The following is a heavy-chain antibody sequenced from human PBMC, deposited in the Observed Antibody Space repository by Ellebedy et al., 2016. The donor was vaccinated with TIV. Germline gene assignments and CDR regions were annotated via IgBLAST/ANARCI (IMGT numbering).Heavy chain of an antibody. J-gene: IGHJ5*02. CDR1: GGSISSYY. Sequence: SETLSLXXTVSGGSISSYYWSWIRQPAGKGLEWIGRIYTSGSTNYNPSLKSRVTMSVDTSKNQFSLKLSSVTAADTAVYYCARGPHAPSYYDYVWGSYGGDWFDPWGQGTLVTVSS. D-gene: IGHD3-16*01. CDR3: ARGPHAPSYYDYVWGSYGGDWFDP. CDR2: IYTSGST. V-gene: IGHV4-4*07.